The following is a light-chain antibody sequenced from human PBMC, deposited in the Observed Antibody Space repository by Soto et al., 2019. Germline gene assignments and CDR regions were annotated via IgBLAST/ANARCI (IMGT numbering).Light chain of an antibody. CDR1: ISDIGTYHY. Sequence: QSALIQPASVSGSPGQSITISGAGTISDIGTYHYVSWYQHHPGKAPKLIISDVTNRPSGVSARFSGSKSGNTASLTISGLQAGDEADYYCSSYRKSNTLVFGTGTKLTVL. CDR2: DVT. CDR3: SSYRKSNTLV. J-gene: IGLJ1*01. V-gene: IGLV2-14*01.